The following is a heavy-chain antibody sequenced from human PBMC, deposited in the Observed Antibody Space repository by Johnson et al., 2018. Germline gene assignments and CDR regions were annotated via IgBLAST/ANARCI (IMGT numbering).Heavy chain of an antibody. CDR1: GFTFRSYS. V-gene: IGHV3-21*01. D-gene: IGHD4-17*01. CDR3: ARSQSAYYGDYVGAEYFQH. CDR2: ISRSSSSI. Sequence: EVQLVETGGGLVKPGGSLRLSCAASGFTFRSYSMNWVRQAPGKGLEWVSSISRSSSSIHYADSVTGRFTISRDNAKNSLYLQMNSLRAEDTAVYYCARSQSAYYGDYVGAEYFQHWGQGTLVTVSS. J-gene: IGHJ1*01.